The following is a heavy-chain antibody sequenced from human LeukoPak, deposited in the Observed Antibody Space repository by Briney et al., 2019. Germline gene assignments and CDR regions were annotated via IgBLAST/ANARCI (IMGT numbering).Heavy chain of an antibody. CDR2: IYFRGST. Sequence: SSQSMSLTWTVYGGSISSSCYYWGRIREPPGKGLEWFGRIYFRGSTYCNPWLKSRGTISVETSQNQFCLKRSSVTAADTAAFCCPRHFSYYDSSGYYDDAFDIWGQGKMVTVSS. V-gene: IGHV4-39*01. J-gene: IGHJ3*02. D-gene: IGHD3-22*01. CDR3: PRHFSYYDSSGYYDDAFDI. CDR1: GGSISSSCYY.